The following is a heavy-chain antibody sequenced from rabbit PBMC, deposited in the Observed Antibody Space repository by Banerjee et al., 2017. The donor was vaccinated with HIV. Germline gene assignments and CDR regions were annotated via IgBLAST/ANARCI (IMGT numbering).Heavy chain of an antibody. CDR1: GFSFSGGYY. CDR3: VRRFNYAFNL. Sequence: QEQLEESGGDLVKPGASLTLTCKASGFSFSGGYYMCWVRQAPGKGLEWIACIGTSSGSTYYASWAKGRFTISKTSSTTVTLQMTSLTAADTATHFCVRRFNYAFNLWGQGTLVTVS. D-gene: IGHD4-2*01. J-gene: IGHJ4*01. CDR2: IGTSSGST. V-gene: IGHV1S45*01.